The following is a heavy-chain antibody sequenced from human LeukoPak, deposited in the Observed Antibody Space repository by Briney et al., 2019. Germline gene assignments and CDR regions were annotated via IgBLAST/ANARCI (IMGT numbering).Heavy chain of an antibody. CDR2: TYYRSKWYK. J-gene: IGHJ1*01. V-gene: IGHV6-1*01. CDR3: ARGPSYFQH. Sequence: SQTLSLTCAISGDGVSSNSATWNWTRQSPSRGLEWLGRTYYRSKWYKYYAVSVKGRITINPDTSKNQFSLQLNSVTPEDTAVYYCARGPSYFQHWGQGTLVTVSS. CDR1: GDGVSSNSAT.